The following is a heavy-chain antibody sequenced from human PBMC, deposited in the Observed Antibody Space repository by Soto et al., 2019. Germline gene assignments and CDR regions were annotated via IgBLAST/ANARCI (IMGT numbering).Heavy chain of an antibody. CDR2: IWYDGSNK. CDR3: ARDPLGYCSGGSCQSPLDY. V-gene: IGHV3-33*01. D-gene: IGHD2-15*01. CDR1: GFTFSSYG. Sequence: QVQLVESGGGVVQPGRSLRLSCAASGFTFSSYGMHWVRQAPGKGLEWVAVIWYDGSNKYYADSVKGRFTISRDNSKNTLYLQMNSLRAEDTAVYYCARDPLGYCSGGSCQSPLDYWGQGTLVTVSS. J-gene: IGHJ4*02.